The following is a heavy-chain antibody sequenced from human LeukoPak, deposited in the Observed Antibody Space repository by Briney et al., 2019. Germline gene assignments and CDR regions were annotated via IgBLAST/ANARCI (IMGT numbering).Heavy chain of an antibody. D-gene: IGHD6-6*01. CDR2: IYYSGST. J-gene: IGHJ4*02. CDR1: GGSISSYY. Sequence: PSETLSLTCTVCGGSISSYYWSWIRQPPGKGLEWIGYIYYSGSTNYNPSLKSRVTISVDTSKNQFSLKLSSVTAADTAVYYCARAGSIAATPWDYWGQGTLVTVSS. V-gene: IGHV4-59*01. CDR3: ARAGSIAATPWDY.